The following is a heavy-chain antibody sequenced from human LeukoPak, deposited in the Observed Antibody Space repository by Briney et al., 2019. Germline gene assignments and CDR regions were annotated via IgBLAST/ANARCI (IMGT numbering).Heavy chain of an antibody. J-gene: IGHJ4*02. D-gene: IGHD3-9*01. Sequence: GGSLRLSCAASGFTFSSYSMNWVRQAPGKGLEWVSYISSSSTIYYADSVKGRFTISRDNAKNSLYLQMNSLRDEDTAVYYCARDGRGHWVSPYYFDYWGQGTLVTVSS. V-gene: IGHV3-48*02. CDR1: GFTFSSYS. CDR2: ISSSSTI. CDR3: ARDGRGHWVSPYYFDY.